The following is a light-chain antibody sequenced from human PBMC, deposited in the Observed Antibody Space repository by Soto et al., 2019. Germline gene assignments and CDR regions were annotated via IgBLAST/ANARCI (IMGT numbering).Light chain of an antibody. Sequence: QSALTQPASLSGSPGQSITISCTGSSSDVATYNYVSWYQQHPGKAPKLIIYEVTNRPSGVSNRFSGSRSGNTASLTISGLQAEDEADYYCSSYTDSSNYVFGTGTKLTVL. CDR3: SSYTDSSNYV. V-gene: IGLV2-14*01. CDR2: EVT. J-gene: IGLJ1*01. CDR1: SSDVATYNY.